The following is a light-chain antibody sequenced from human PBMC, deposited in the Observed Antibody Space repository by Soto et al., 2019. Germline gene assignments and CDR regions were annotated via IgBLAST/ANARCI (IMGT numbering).Light chain of an antibody. V-gene: IGKV3-11*01. J-gene: IGKJ5*01. Sequence: EIVLTQSPAILSLSPGERATLSCRASQSVSSYLAWYQQKPGQAPRLLIYDASNRATGIPARFSGSGSGTDFTLTISSLEPEDFAVYYCQQRSNWPPSITFGQGTRLE. CDR3: QQRSNWPPSIT. CDR1: QSVSSY. CDR2: DAS.